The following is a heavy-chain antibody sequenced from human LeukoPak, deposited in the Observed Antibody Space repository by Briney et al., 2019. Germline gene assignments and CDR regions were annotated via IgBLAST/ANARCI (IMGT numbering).Heavy chain of an antibody. CDR1: GGSISSYY. V-gene: IGHV4-59*01. J-gene: IGHJ6*03. CDR3: ARGRSSMVRGYYYYMDV. D-gene: IGHD3-10*01. CDR2: IYYSGST. Sequence: SETLSLTCTVSGGSISSYYWSWIRQPPGKGLEWIGYIYYSGSTNYNPSLKSRVTISVDTSRNQFSLKLSSVTAADTAVYYCARGRSSMVRGYYYYMDVWGKGTTVTISS.